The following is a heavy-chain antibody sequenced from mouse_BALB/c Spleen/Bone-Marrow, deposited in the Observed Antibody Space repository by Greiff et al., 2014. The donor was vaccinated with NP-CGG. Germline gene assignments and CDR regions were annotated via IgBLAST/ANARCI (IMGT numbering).Heavy chain of an antibody. CDR2: ILPGSGST. Sequence: QLQQSGAELMKPGASVKISCKATGYTFSSYWIEWVKQRPGHGLEWIGEILPGSGSTNYNEEFKGKATFTADTSSNTAYMQLSSLPSEDSAVYYCARELGLRLAYWGQGTLVTVSA. CDR1: GYTFSSYW. J-gene: IGHJ3*01. V-gene: IGHV1-9*01. CDR3: ARELGLRLAY. D-gene: IGHD3-1*01.